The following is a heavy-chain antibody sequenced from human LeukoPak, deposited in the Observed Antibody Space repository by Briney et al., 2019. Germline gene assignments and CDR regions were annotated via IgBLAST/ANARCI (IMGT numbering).Heavy chain of an antibody. J-gene: IGHJ4*02. Sequence: GGSLRLSCAASGFTVSSNYMSWVRQAPGKGLEWVAFIRYDGSNKYYADSVKGRFTISRDNSKNTLYLQMNSLRAEDTAVYYCAKEPRLDYWGQGTLVTVSS. CDR1: GFTVSSNY. V-gene: IGHV3-30*02. CDR2: IRYDGSNK. CDR3: AKEPRLDY. D-gene: IGHD2-21*02.